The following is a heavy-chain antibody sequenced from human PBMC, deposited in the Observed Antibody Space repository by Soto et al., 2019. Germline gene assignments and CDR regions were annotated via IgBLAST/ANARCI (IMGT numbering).Heavy chain of an antibody. D-gene: IGHD3-3*01. CDR2: INPDGGST. V-gene: IGHV1-46*03. Sequence: QVQLVQSGAELVKPGASVTVSCKISGYVFTHYYMHWLRQAPGQGLEWMGIINPDGGSTAYARKFEARFTMTTDTSANTVHLDLRSLASDGTAVYYCARGHGVTSDFWSGHADHWGQGTLVTVSS. J-gene: IGHJ5*02. CDR1: GYVFTHYY. CDR3: ARGHGVTSDFWSGHADH.